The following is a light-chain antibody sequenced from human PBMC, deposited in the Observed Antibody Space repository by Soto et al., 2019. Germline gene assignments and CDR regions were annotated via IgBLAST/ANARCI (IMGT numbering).Light chain of an antibody. CDR3: QQYGNSRT. V-gene: IGKV3-20*01. CDR2: GAS. J-gene: IGKJ1*01. Sequence: IVLTQSPGTLSLSPGERATLSCRASQSVNNNFLAWYQQKPGQAPRLLIFGASSRATGIPDRFSGSGSGTDFALSISRLEPEDFAVYYCQQYGNSRTFGEGTKVDIK. CDR1: QSVNNNF.